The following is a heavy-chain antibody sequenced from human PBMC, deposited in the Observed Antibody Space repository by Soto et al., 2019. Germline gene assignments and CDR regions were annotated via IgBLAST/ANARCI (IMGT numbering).Heavy chain of an antibody. Sequence: ASVKVSCKASGYTFTSYGISWVRQAPGQGLEGMGWISAYNGNANYEQKLQGRVTMTTDTPTSTAYMELRSLRSDDTAVYYCARGYCSSTSCRPRYYYYFYGMDVWGQGTTVTVSS. CDR2: ISAYNGNA. CDR1: GYTFTSYG. J-gene: IGHJ6*02. V-gene: IGHV1-18*04. D-gene: IGHD2-2*01. CDR3: ARGYCSSTSCRPRYYYYFYGMDV.